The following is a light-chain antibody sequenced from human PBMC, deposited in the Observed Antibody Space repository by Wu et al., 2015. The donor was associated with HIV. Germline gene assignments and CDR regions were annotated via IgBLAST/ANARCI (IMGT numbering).Light chain of an antibody. CDR2: DAT. CDR3: LQTYNYPWT. CDR1: QDIKKD. Sequence: AIQMTQSPSSLSASVGDKVTITCRASQDIKKDLGWYQQKPGRAPTLLIFDATSLQSEVPSRFTGSGSGTEFTLTIKNLQPEDAASYYCLQTYNYPWTFGQGTKMEI. J-gene: IGKJ1*01. V-gene: IGKV1-6*01.